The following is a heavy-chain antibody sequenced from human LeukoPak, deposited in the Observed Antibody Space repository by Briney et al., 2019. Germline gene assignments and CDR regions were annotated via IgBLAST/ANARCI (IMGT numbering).Heavy chain of an antibody. V-gene: IGHV3-23*01. Sequence: GRSLSLSRAASRFTFSTYAMGSVCQAPGRGLECASGISGSGGSTYYAASARGRSTLPRDNSENTVFLQMNSLRVEDTAVYYCAKHGPQIWLRATYFDYWGQGTLVSVSS. CDR2: ISGSGGST. CDR1: RFTFSTYA. CDR3: AKHGPQIWLRATYFDY. D-gene: IGHD5-18*01. J-gene: IGHJ4*02.